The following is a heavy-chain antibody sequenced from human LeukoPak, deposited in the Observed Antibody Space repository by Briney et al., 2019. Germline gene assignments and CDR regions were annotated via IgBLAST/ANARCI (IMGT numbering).Heavy chain of an antibody. D-gene: IGHD1-26*01. J-gene: IGHJ4*02. CDR1: GFTFSSYA. Sequence: GGSLRLSCAASGFTFSSYAMSWVRQAPGKGLEWVSAISGSGGSTYYADSVKGRFTISRDNSKNTLYLQMNSLRAEDTAVYYCAKYKVEATLYSCYFDYWGQGTLVTVSS. V-gene: IGHV3-23*01. CDR3: AKYKVEATLYSCYFDY. CDR2: ISGSGGST.